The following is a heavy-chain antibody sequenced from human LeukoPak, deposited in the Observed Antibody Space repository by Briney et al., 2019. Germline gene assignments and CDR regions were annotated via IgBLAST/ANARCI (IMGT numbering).Heavy chain of an antibody. D-gene: IGHD2-21*02. CDR1: GVTFSVYA. V-gene: IGHV3-64D*06. CDR2: VISNGGST. Sequence: PGGSLRPSCSASGVTFSVYAIHWVRQAPGKGLEYVSTVISNGGSTYYADSVKGRFTISRDNSKNTVSLQMSSLRAEDTALYYCVKDGLAFCGGDCYSYFDYWGQGTLVTVSS. CDR3: VKDGLAFCGGDCYSYFDY. J-gene: IGHJ4*02.